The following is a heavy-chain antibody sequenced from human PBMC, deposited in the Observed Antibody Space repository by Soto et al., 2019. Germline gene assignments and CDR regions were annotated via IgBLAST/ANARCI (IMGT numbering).Heavy chain of an antibody. CDR1: GYTFTTYA. CDR3: ARVLVKVGYDFAY. V-gene: IGHV1-3*01. J-gene: IGHJ4*02. Sequence: QVQLVQSGAEVKKPGASVKVSCKASGYTFTTYAIHWVRQAPGQRLEWMGWINAGNGITKYSQNFRGRVTITRDTSASTAYMELSSLRSEDTAVYYCARVLVKVGYDFAYWGQGTLVTVSS. D-gene: IGHD5-12*01. CDR2: INAGNGIT.